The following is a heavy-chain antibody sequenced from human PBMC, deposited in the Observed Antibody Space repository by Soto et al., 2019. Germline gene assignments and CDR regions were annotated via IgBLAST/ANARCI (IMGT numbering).Heavy chain of an antibody. V-gene: IGHV3-23*01. D-gene: IGHD3-10*01. Sequence: EVQLLESGGGLVQPGGSLRLSCAASGFTFSSYAMSWVRQAPGKGLEWVSVISGSGGSTYHADAVKGRFTISIDNSKNTLYLQMNSLRVEDTAVYYCAKVGLYYYGSWSLWGGRYDMDVWGQGTTVTVAS. CDR3: AKVGLYYYGSWSLWGGRYDMDV. CDR2: ISGSGGST. J-gene: IGHJ6*02. CDR1: GFTFSSYA.